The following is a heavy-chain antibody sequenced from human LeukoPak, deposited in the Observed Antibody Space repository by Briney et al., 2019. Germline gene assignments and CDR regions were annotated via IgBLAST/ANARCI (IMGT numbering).Heavy chain of an antibody. CDR3: ARDIVGLGILHAFDI. D-gene: IGHD3-22*01. CDR1: GGSISSGSYY. CDR2: IYTSGST. Sequence: PSQTLSLTCTVSGGSISSGSYYGSWIRQPAGKGLEWIGRIYTSGSTNYNPSLKSRVTISVDTSKNQFSLKLSSVTAADTAVYYCARDIVGLGILHAFDIWGQGTMVTVSS. V-gene: IGHV4-61*02. J-gene: IGHJ3*02.